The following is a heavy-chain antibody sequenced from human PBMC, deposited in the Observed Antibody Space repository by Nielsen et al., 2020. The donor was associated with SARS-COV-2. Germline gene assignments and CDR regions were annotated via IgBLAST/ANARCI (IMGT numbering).Heavy chain of an antibody. CDR3: AKDWTAIVVVPSGGVDY. V-gene: IGHV3-30*18. J-gene: IGHJ4*02. CDR2: ISYDGSNK. D-gene: IGHD2-15*01. Sequence: LKISCAASGFTFSTYGMHWVRQAPGKGLEWVAAISYDGSNKYYVDSVMGRFTISRDNSKNTLYLQMSSLREEDTAVYYCAKDWTAIVVVPSGGVDYWGQGTLVTISS. CDR1: GFTFSTYG.